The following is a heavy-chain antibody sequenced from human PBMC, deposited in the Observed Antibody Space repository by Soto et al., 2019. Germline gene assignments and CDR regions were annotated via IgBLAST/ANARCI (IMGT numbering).Heavy chain of an antibody. J-gene: IGHJ6*02. V-gene: IGHV4-39*01. CDR3: ARGRGCSSTSCYTGNYYYYGMDV. Sequence: SETLSLTCTVSGGSISSSSYYWGWIRQPPGQGLEWIGKIYHSGSTYYNPSLKSRVTISVDTSKNQFSLKVSSVTAADTAVYYCARGRGCSSTSCYTGNYYYYGMDVWGQGTTVTVSS. CDR1: GGSISSSSYY. D-gene: IGHD2-2*02. CDR2: IYHSGST.